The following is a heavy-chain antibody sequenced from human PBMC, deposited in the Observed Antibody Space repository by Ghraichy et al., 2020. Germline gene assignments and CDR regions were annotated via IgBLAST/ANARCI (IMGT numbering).Heavy chain of an antibody. D-gene: IGHD3-10*01. CDR2: INHSGST. CDR1: GGSFSGYY. J-gene: IGHJ5*02. Sequence: SETLSLTCAVYGGSFSGYYWSWIRQPPGKGLEWIGEINHSGSTNYNPSLKSRVTISVDTSKNQFSLKLSSVTTADTAVYYCARDGGRRFGELPWFDPWGKGTLVTVSS. V-gene: IGHV4-34*01. CDR3: ARDGGRRFGELPWFDP.